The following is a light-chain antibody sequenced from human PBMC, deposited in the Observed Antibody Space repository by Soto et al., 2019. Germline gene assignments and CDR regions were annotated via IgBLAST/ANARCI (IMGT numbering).Light chain of an antibody. Sequence: QSVLPQPPSVSAAPGQKVTISCSGSSSNIGNNYVSWYQHLPGTAPKLLIYDNNKRPSGIPDRFSGSKSGTSATLGITGVQAGDEADYYCGTWDSSLSAEVFGGGTKVTVL. CDR1: SSNIGNNY. CDR2: DNN. CDR3: GTWDSSLSAEV. J-gene: IGLJ2*01. V-gene: IGLV1-51*01.